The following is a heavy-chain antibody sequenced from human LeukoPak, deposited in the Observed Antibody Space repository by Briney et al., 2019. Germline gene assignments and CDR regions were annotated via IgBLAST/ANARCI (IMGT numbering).Heavy chain of an antibody. D-gene: IGHD3-10*01. CDR3: ARRRRNMVRGVIIGARENDDDC. V-gene: IGHV4-30-4*01. Sequence: SETLSLTCTVSGGSISSGDYYWSWIRQPPGKGLEWIGYIYYSGSTYYNPSLKSRVTISVDTSKNQFSLKLSSVTAADTAVYYCARRRRNMVRGVIIGARENDDDCWGQGTLVTVSS. CDR1: GGSISSGDYY. CDR2: IYYSGST. J-gene: IGHJ4*02.